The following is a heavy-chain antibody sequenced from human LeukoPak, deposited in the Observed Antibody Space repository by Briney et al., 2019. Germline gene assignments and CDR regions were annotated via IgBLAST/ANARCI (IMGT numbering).Heavy chain of an antibody. CDR3: ARDRLHYGEYEKTFDY. CDR1: GFTFSSYS. J-gene: IGHJ4*02. CDR2: ISSSSTTI. D-gene: IGHD4-17*01. Sequence: GGSLRLSCAASGFTFSSYSMMWVRQAPGKGLEWVSYISSSSTTIHYADSVKGRFTISRDNAKNSVYLQMNSLRAEDTAVYYCARDRLHYGEYEKTFDYWGQGTLVSVSS. V-gene: IGHV3-48*01.